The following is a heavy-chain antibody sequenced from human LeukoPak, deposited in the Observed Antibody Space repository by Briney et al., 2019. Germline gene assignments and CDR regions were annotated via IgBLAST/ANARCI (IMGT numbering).Heavy chain of an antibody. D-gene: IGHD5-12*01. J-gene: IGHJ4*02. CDR3: ARVAYSGYDYRGYFDY. Sequence: SETLSLTCTVSGGSISTYYWSWIRQPPGKGLEWIGYIYYSGSANYNPSLKSRVTISVDTSKNQFSLKLSSVAAADTAVFYCARVAYSGYDYRGYFDYWGQGTLVTVSS. CDR2: IYYSGSA. V-gene: IGHV4-59*12. CDR1: GGSISTYY.